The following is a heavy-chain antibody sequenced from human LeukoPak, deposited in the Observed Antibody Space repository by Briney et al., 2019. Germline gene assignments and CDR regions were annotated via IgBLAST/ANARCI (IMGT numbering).Heavy chain of an antibody. CDR1: GGSISSSSYY. CDR2: IYYSGST. CDR3: ARHGHDTGNYEPHFDH. V-gene: IGHV4-39*01. D-gene: IGHD3-9*01. Sequence: SETLSLTCTVSGGSISSSSYYWGWIRQPPGKGLEWIGSIYYSGSTYYNLSLKSRVTISVDTSKNQFSLKLSSVTAADTAVYYCARHGHDTGNYEPHFDHWGQGALVTVSS. J-gene: IGHJ4*02.